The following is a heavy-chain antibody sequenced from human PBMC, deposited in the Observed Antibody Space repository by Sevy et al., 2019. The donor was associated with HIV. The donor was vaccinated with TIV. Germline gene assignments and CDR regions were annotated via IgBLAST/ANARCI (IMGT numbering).Heavy chain of an antibody. CDR1: GYSFTNWW. J-gene: IGHJ4*02. Sequence: GESLKISCKASGYSFTNWWIVWVRHTPGKGLEWMGIIYPDDSEARYNPSFQGQVTFSVDTSKKTAFLQWNSLKASDTGMYYCARQLTQLGEFPRYLDFWGQGTLVTVSS. CDR2: IYPDDSEA. CDR3: ARQLTQLGEFPRYLDF. D-gene: IGHD6-6*01. V-gene: IGHV5-51*01.